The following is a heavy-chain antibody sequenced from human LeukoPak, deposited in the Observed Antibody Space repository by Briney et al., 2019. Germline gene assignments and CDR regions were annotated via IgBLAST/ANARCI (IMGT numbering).Heavy chain of an antibody. D-gene: IGHD4-17*01. CDR3: AGGDYVRYYYGMDV. CDR2: INAGNGNT. V-gene: IGHV1-3*01. Sequence: ASVKVSCKASGYTFTSYGISWVRQAPGQRLEWMGWINAGNGNTKYSQKFQGRVTITRDTSASTAYMELSSLRSEDTAVYYCAGGDYVRYYYGMDVWGQGTTVTVSS. J-gene: IGHJ6*02. CDR1: GYTFTSYG.